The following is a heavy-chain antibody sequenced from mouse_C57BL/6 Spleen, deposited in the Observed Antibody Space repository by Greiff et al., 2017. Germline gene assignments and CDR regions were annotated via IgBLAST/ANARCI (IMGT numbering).Heavy chain of an antibody. CDR1: GFTFSDYY. Sequence: EVMLVESEGGLVQPGSSMKLSCTASGFTFSDYYMAWVRQVPEKGLEWVANINYDGSSTYYLDSLKSRFIISRDNAKNILYLQMSSLKCEDTATYYCARVTVGYAMDYWGQGTSVTVSS. CDR2: INYDGSST. J-gene: IGHJ4*01. V-gene: IGHV5-16*01. CDR3: ARVTVGYAMDY. D-gene: IGHD1-1*01.